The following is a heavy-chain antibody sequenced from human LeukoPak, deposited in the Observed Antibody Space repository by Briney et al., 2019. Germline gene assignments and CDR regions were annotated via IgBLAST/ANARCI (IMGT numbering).Heavy chain of an antibody. CDR2: ISNTGSDT. CDR3: AKVPYSDYGSGRPPFMDV. Sequence: PGGSLRLSCAASGFTFSNYAMSWVRQAPGKGLEWVSTISNTGSDTYYADSVLGRFTISRDNSENTLYLQMNNLRAGDTAIHYCAKVPYSDYGSGRPPFMDVWGQGTTVAVSS. D-gene: IGHD3-10*01. V-gene: IGHV3-23*01. CDR1: GFTFSNYA. J-gene: IGHJ6*02.